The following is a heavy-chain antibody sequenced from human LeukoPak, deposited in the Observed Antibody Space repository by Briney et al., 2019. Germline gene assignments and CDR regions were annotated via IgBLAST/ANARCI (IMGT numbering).Heavy chain of an antibody. J-gene: IGHJ4*02. D-gene: IGHD6-13*01. CDR2: IYSGGST. Sequence: GGSLRLSCAASGFTVSSNYMSWVRQAPGEGLEWVSVIYSGGSTYYADSVKGRFTISRDNAKNTLYLQMNSLRAEDTAVYYCAKAEAAYSSSTYDYWGQGTLVTVSS. CDR1: GFTVSSNY. V-gene: IGHV3-53*01. CDR3: AKAEAAYSSSTYDY.